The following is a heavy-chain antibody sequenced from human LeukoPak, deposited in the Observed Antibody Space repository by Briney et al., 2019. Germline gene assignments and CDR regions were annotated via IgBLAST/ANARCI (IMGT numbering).Heavy chain of an antibody. CDR3: AKGVSLGLKGYVDV. V-gene: IGHV3-9*03. Sequence: PGRSLRLSCAASGFTFDDYAMHWVRQAPGKGLEWVSGISWNSGNIGYADSVKGRFTISRDNAKNSLYLQMNSLRAEDMALYYCAKGVSLGLKGYVDVWGKGTTVTVSS. D-gene: IGHD3/OR15-3a*01. CDR1: GFTFDDYA. CDR2: ISWNSGNI. J-gene: IGHJ6*03.